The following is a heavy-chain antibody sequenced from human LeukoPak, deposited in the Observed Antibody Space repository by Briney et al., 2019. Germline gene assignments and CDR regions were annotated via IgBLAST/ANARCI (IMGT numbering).Heavy chain of an antibody. CDR3: ARGGLDELWFGENPNAFDI. Sequence: ASVKVSCKASGYTFTGYYMHWVRQAPGQGLEWMGRINPNSGGTNYAQKFQGWVTMTRDTSISTAYMELSRLRSDDTAVYYCARGGLDELWFGENPNAFDIWGQGTMVTVSS. D-gene: IGHD3-10*01. CDR1: GYTFTGYY. J-gene: IGHJ3*02. V-gene: IGHV1-2*04. CDR2: INPNSGGT.